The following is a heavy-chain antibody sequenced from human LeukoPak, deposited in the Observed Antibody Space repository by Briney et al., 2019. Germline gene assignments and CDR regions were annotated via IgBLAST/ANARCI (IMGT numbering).Heavy chain of an antibody. J-gene: IGHJ6*02. D-gene: IGHD4-23*01. Sequence: PSETLSLTCAVYGGSFSSYYWGWIRQPPGKGLEWIGSIYYSGSSYYTPSLESRVTISVDTSKNQFSLWLSSVTAADTALYFCARTPIYGGAYNFGMDVWGQGTTVTVSS. CDR1: GGSFSSYY. CDR2: IYYSGSS. CDR3: ARTPIYGGAYNFGMDV. V-gene: IGHV4-39*01.